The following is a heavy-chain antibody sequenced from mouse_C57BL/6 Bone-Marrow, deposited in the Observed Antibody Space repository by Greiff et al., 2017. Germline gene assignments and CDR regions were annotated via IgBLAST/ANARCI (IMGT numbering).Heavy chain of an antibody. J-gene: IGHJ2*01. CDR2: IDPSDSYT. V-gene: IGHV1-69*01. CDR3: AREGVMGPYYFDY. CDR1: GYTFTSYW. Sequence: QVQLKQPGAELVMPGASVKLSCKASGYTFTSYWMHWVKQRPGQGLEWIGGIDPSDSYTKYNQTFKGKSTLTVDKSSSTAYLQLSSLTTEDSAVYYCAREGVMGPYYFDYWGQGTTLTVSS. D-gene: IGHD1-1*02.